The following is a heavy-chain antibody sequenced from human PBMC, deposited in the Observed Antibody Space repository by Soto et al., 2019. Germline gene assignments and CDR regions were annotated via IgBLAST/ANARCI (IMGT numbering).Heavy chain of an antibody. D-gene: IGHD1-26*01. CDR1: GFTFTSYA. Sequence: HPGGSLRLSCAASGFTFTSYAMSWVRQAPGKGLEWVSTISGSGGTTYYADSVKGRFTISRDNSKNTLYMQMNNLRAEDSAVYYCAKDQYSGSPGKPDYWGQGALVTVSS. V-gene: IGHV3-23*01. CDR2: ISGSGGTT. CDR3: AKDQYSGSPGKPDY. J-gene: IGHJ4*02.